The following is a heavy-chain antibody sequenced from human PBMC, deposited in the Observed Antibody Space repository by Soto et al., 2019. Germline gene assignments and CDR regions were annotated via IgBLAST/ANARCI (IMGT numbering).Heavy chain of an antibody. D-gene: IGHD6-6*01. V-gene: IGHV3-30*03. Sequence: LRLSCAASGFTFSSYGMHWVRQAPGKGLEWVAVISYDGSNKYYVDSVKGRFAISRDNSNNTVYLQMNSLRAEDTAVYYCARDRSQSTSSFSWDYGMDVWGQGTTVTVSS. J-gene: IGHJ6*02. CDR1: GFTFSSYG. CDR3: ARDRSQSTSSFSWDYGMDV. CDR2: ISYDGSNK.